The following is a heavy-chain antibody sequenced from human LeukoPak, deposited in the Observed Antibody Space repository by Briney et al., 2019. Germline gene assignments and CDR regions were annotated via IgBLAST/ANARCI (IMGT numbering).Heavy chain of an antibody. J-gene: IGHJ4*02. V-gene: IGHV3-21*01. D-gene: IGHD1-26*01. CDR2: ISSSSSYI. CDR3: ARDGKRRTPGDY. CDR1: GFTFSSYS. Sequence: PGGSLRLSCAASGFTFSSYSMNWVRQAPGKGLEWVSSISSSSSYIYYADSVKGRFTISRDNAKSSLYLQMNSLRAEDTAVYYCARDGKRRTPGDYWGQGTLVTVSS.